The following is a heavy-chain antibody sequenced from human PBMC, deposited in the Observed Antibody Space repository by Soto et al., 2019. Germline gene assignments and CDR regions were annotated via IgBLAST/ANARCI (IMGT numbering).Heavy chain of an antibody. Sequence: QVQLVQSGPEVKKPGASVKVSCKTSGYVYISYGISWVRQAPGHGLEWVGWISAYTGKADYAQKFQGRVTMTTETPTSTAFLELRSLRPDDTAVYYCARDQRYYGSGSYYSDSWGQGTLVTVSS. CDR1: GYVYISYG. CDR2: ISAYTGKA. CDR3: ARDQRYYGSGSYYSDS. V-gene: IGHV1-18*04. D-gene: IGHD3-10*01. J-gene: IGHJ4*02.